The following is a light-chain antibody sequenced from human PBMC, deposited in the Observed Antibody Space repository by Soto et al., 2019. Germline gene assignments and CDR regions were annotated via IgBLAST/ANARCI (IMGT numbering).Light chain of an antibody. CDR1: SSNIGAGYD. J-gene: IGLJ1*01. CDR3: QSYDSSLSGPDV. CDR2: DNT. Sequence: QSVLTQPPSVSGAPGQRITISCTGSSSNIGAGYDVHWYQQLPGTAPKLLIYDNTNRPSGVPDRFSGSKSGTSASLAITGLQAEDEADYYCQSYDSSLSGPDVFGTGTKVT. V-gene: IGLV1-40*01.